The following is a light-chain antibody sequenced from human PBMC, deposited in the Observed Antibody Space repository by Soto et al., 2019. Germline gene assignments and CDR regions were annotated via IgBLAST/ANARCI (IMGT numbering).Light chain of an antibody. Sequence: DIQMTQSPSSLSPSVGDRVTITFRASQSISSYLNWYQQKPGKAPKLLIYAASSLQSGVPSRLSGSGSGTDFTLTISSLQPEDFATYYCQQSYSTPLTFGGGTKVDI. CDR3: QQSYSTPLT. CDR2: AAS. J-gene: IGKJ4*01. CDR1: QSISSY. V-gene: IGKV1-39*01.